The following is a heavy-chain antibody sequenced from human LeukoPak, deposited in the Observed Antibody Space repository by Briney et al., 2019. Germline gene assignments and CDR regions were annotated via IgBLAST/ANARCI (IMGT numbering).Heavy chain of an antibody. CDR2: IKEDGSEK. CDR3: ARDRGWLQFDY. J-gene: IGHJ4*02. D-gene: IGHD5-24*01. CDR1: GFTFSGYW. V-gene: IGHV3-7*01. Sequence: GGSLRLSCAASGFTFSGYWMSWVRQAPGKGLEWVANIKEDGSEKYYVDSVKGRFTISRDNAKNSLYLQMNSLRAEDTAVYYCARDRGWLQFDYWGQGTLATVSS.